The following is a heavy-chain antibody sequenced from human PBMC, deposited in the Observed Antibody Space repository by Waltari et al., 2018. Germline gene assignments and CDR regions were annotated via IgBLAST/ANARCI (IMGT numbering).Heavy chain of an antibody. Sequence: QVQLQESGPGLVKPSETLSLTCTVSGGSISSYYWSWIRQPQGKGLEWIGYIYYSGSTNYTPSLKSRVTISVDTSKNQFSLKLSSVTAADTAVYYCARVGDVRGWGFGNFDYWGQGTLVTVSS. J-gene: IGHJ4*02. CDR1: GGSISSYY. V-gene: IGHV4-59*01. CDR3: ARVGDVRGWGFGNFDY. CDR2: IYYSGST. D-gene: IGHD1-26*01.